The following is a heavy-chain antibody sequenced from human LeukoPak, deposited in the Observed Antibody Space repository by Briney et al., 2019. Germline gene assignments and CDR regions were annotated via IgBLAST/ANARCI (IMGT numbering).Heavy chain of an antibody. V-gene: IGHV4-59*01. CDR1: GGSISSYY. J-gene: IGHJ4*02. CDR2: IYYSGST. Sequence: SETLSLTCTVSGGSISSYYWSWIRQPPGKGLEWIGYIYYSGSTNYNPSLKSRVTISVDTSKNQFSLKLSSVTAADTAVYYCARAEITMVRGVIITGYYFDYWGQGTLVTVSP. CDR3: ARAEITMVRGVIITGYYFDY. D-gene: IGHD3-10*01.